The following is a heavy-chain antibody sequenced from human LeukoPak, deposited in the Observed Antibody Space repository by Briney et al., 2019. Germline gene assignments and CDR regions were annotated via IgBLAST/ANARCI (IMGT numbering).Heavy chain of an antibody. CDR2: IYYSGST. D-gene: IGHD5-18*01. Sequence: SETLSLTCTVSGGSISSYYWSWIRQPPGKGLEWIGFIYYSGSTNYNPSLKSRVTISVDTSKNQFSLKLSSVTAADTALYYCARGSRGYSSGYLTDPFDYWGQGTLVTVSS. J-gene: IGHJ4*02. CDR3: ARGSRGYSSGYLTDPFDY. V-gene: IGHV4-59*01. CDR1: GGSISSYY.